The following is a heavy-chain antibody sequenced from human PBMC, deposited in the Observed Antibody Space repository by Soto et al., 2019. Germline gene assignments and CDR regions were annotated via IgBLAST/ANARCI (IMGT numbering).Heavy chain of an antibody. D-gene: IGHD5-18*01. Sequence: GGSLRLSCAASGFTFSSYAMSWVRQAPGKGLEWVSAISGSGGSTYYADSVKGRFTISRDNSKNTLYLQMNSLRAEDTAVYYCAKEGWIQLWLPNWFDPWGQGTLVTVSS. CDR2: ISGSGGST. V-gene: IGHV3-23*01. CDR1: GFTFSSYA. CDR3: AKEGWIQLWLPNWFDP. J-gene: IGHJ5*02.